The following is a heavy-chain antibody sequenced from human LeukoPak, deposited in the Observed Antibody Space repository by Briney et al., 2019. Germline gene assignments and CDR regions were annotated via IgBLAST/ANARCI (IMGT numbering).Heavy chain of an antibody. J-gene: IGHJ6*03. D-gene: IGHD2-2*02. V-gene: IGHV1-69*05. Sequence: ASVKVSCKASGGTFSSYAISWVRQAPGQGLEWMGGIIPIFGTANYAQKFQGRATITTDESTSTAYMELSSLRSEDTAVYYCALPGTSCYTPSCYYYYMDVWGKGTTVTVSS. CDR2: IIPIFGTA. CDR3: ALPGTSCYTPSCYYYYMDV. CDR1: GGTFSSYA.